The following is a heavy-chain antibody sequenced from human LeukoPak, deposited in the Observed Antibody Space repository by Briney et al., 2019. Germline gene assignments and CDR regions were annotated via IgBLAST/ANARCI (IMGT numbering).Heavy chain of an antibody. CDR2: IYYSGST. CDR3: ARDSYLYCSSTSCYYFDY. V-gene: IGHV4-59*13. CDR1: DGSIASYY. Sequence: SETLSLTCTVPDGSIASYYWSWIRQPPGKGLEWIGYIYYSGSTNYNPSLKSRVTISVDTSKNQFSLKLSSVTAADTAVYYCARDSYLYCSSTSCYYFDYWGQGTLVTVSS. D-gene: IGHD2-2*01. J-gene: IGHJ4*02.